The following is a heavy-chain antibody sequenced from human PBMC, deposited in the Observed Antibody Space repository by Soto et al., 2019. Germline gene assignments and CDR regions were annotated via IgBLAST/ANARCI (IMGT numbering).Heavy chain of an antibody. D-gene: IGHD3-22*01. CDR3: ARDPTYYYDSSGYRTLYGMDV. CDR1: GFTFSSYG. CDR2: IWYDGSNK. V-gene: IGHV3-33*01. J-gene: IGHJ6*02. Sequence: GGSLRLSCAASGFTFSSYGMHWVRQAPGKGLEWVAVIWYDGSNKYYADSVKGRFTISRDNSKNTLYLQMNSLRAEDTAVYYCARDPTYYYDSSGYRTLYGMDVWGQGTKVTVSS.